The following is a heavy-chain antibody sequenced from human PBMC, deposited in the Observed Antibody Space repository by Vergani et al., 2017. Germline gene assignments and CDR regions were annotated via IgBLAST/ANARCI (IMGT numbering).Heavy chain of an antibody. CDR2: IWYDGSNK. J-gene: IGHJ4*02. CDR3: AKALYVWGSYRGDYFDY. Sequence: VQLVESGGGLVQPGGSLRLSCAASGFTFSSYSMNWVRQAPGKGLEWVAVIWYDGSNKYYADSVKGRFTISRDNSKNTLYLQMNSLRAEDTAVYYCAKALYVWGSYRGDYFDYWGQGTLVTVSS. CDR1: GFTFSSYS. V-gene: IGHV3-33*06. D-gene: IGHD3-16*02.